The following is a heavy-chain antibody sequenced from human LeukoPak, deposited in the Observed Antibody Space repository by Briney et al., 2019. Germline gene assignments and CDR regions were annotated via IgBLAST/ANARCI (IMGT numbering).Heavy chain of an antibody. CDR3: ARGRASSSVLNWFDP. D-gene: IGHD2-2*01. CDR1: GGTVTTYT. Sequence: AASVTVSCTASGGTVTTYTLTWVRQAPGQGLEWMGGIIPIFGTANYAQKFQGRVTITADESTSTAYMELSSLRSEDTAVYYCARGRASSSVLNWFDPWGQGTLVTVSS. J-gene: IGHJ5*02. V-gene: IGHV1-69*13. CDR2: IIPIFGTA.